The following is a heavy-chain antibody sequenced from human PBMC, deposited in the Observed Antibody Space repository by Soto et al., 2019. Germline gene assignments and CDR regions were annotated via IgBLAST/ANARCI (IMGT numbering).Heavy chain of an antibody. J-gene: IGHJ5*02. CDR1: GFTFSSYS. CDR3: ARGHHYYDILTGYRPQWFDP. V-gene: IGHV3-21*01. CDR2: ISSSSSYI. D-gene: IGHD3-9*01. Sequence: PGGSLRLSCAASGFTFSSYSMNWVRQAPGKGLEWVSSISSSSSYIYYADSVKGRFTISRDNAKNSLYLQMNSLRAEDTAVYYCARGHHYYDILTGYRPQWFDPWGQGTLVTVSS.